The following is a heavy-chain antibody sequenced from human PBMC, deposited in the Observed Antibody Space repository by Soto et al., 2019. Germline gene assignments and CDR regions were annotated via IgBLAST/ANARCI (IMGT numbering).Heavy chain of an antibody. D-gene: IGHD6-13*01. J-gene: IGHJ6*02. CDR2: ISGSGGST. Sequence: PGGSLRLSCAASGFTFSSYAMSWVRQAPGKGLEWVSAISGSGGSTYYADSVKGRFTISRDNSKNTLYLQMNSLRAEDTAVYYCAKDPGIAAAVENTGYYYYGMDVWGQGTTVTVSS. V-gene: IGHV3-23*01. CDR1: GFTFSSYA. CDR3: AKDPGIAAAVENTGYYYYGMDV.